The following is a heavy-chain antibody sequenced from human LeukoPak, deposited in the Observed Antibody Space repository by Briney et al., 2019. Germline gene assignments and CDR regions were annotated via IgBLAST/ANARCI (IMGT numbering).Heavy chain of an antibody. CDR1: GGSISSYY. D-gene: IGHD6-13*01. CDR3: ARQIIAAGKSYYGMDV. J-gene: IGHJ6*02. Sequence: SESLSLTCTVSGGSISSYYWTWIRQPAGKGLEWIGRIYTSGSTNYHPSLKSRVTMSVKTSNNQFSLNLSSVTAAAPAGDYCARQIIAAGKSYYGMDVWGQGTTVTVSS. CDR2: IYTSGST. V-gene: IGHV4-4*07.